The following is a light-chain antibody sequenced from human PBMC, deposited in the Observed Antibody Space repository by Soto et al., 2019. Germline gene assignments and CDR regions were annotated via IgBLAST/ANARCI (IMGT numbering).Light chain of an antibody. Sequence: DIQMTQSPSTLSASVGDRVTMXXRASQSINIWLAWYQQKPGRAPKXLIYKASTLESGVPLRFSGSGSGTEFTLTISSLQPDDFATYYCQQYNDYWTFGQGTKVDIK. J-gene: IGKJ1*01. V-gene: IGKV1-5*03. CDR2: KAS. CDR1: QSINIW. CDR3: QQYNDYWT.